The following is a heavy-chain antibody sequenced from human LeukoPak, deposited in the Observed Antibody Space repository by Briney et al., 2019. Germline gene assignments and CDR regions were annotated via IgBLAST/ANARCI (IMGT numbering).Heavy chain of an antibody. J-gene: IGHJ4*02. CDR3: ARHSDRTAYTAKGFDS. CDR1: GDSISSSDYY. V-gene: IGHV4-39*01. CDR2: VRYSGST. Sequence: SETLSLTCTVSGDSISSSDYYWGWIRQAPGMGPEWIGSVRYSGSTYSHPSLRSRVTISLDTSKSQFSLKLSSVTAADTAVYYCARHSDRTAYTAKGFDSWGQGTLVTVSS. D-gene: IGHD2-21*02.